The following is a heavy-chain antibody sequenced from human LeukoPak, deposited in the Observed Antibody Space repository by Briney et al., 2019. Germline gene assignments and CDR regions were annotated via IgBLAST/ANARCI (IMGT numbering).Heavy chain of an antibody. CDR3: ARLYSGSTKEDY. Sequence: PSETLSLTCTVSGGSISRYYWNWIRQPPGRGLEWLGYISYSGSTNYNPSLKSRVTMSVDTSKNQFSLKLSSVTAADTAVYYCARLYSGSTKEDYWGQGTLVTVSS. V-gene: IGHV4-59*12. CDR2: ISYSGST. J-gene: IGHJ4*02. CDR1: GGSISRYY. D-gene: IGHD5-12*01.